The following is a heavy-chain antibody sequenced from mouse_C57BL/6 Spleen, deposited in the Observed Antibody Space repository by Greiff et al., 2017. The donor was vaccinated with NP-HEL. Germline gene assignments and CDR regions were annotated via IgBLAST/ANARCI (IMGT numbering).Heavy chain of an antibody. D-gene: IGHD2-1*01. J-gene: IGHJ2*01. CDR3: ARPLYYGNYLFDY. CDR2: IDPANGNT. Sequence: EVKLQQSVAELVRPGASVKLSCTASGFNIKNTYMHWVKQRPEQGLEWIGRIDPANGNTKYAPKFQGKATITADTSSNTAYLQLSSLTSEDTAIYYCARPLYYGNYLFDYWGQGTTLTVSS. CDR1: GFNIKNTY. V-gene: IGHV14-3*01.